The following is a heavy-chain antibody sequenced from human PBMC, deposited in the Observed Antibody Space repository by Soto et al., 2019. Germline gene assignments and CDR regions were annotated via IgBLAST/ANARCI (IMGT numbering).Heavy chain of an antibody. D-gene: IGHD4-17*01. J-gene: IGHJ1*01. CDR3: ARYSKDYCDDGLSLKY. CDR1: GYTFTGYA. CDR2: VSAYSGHK. Sequence: QVQLVQSGAEVKGPGASVKVSCKASGYTFTGYAFSWVRQAPGQGLEWIGWVSAYSGHKIYSQKFQGRVTLTTDAYTTTTSMEVRSLGSDDTAVYYCARYSKDYCDDGLSLKYWRQGTLVTVSS. V-gene: IGHV1-18*01.